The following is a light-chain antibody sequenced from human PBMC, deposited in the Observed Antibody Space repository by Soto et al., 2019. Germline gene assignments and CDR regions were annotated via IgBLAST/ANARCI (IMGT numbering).Light chain of an antibody. Sequence: IQMTQSPSSLSASVGDRVIITCRSDHSINNYLNWYQQRPGKVPKLLIYAASTLQSGVPSRFSGSGSGRVFTLTINSLQPEDFATYYCQQSYSTLWTFCRGTRVEI. CDR2: AAS. CDR3: QQSYSTLWT. J-gene: IGKJ2*02. V-gene: IGKV1-39*01. CDR1: HSINNY.